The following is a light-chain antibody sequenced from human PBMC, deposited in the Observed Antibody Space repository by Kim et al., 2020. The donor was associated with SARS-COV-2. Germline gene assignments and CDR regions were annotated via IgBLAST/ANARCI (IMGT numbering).Light chain of an antibody. CDR2: DVR. J-gene: IGLJ3*02. CDR1: INDLGSFNY. CDR3: TSYTTRSTWV. Sequence: GQSITISCTGTINDLGSFNYVSWYQQHPGKVPKLIIYDVRSRPSGVSNRFSGSKSGITASLTISGLQAEDEADYYCTSYTTRSTWVFGGGTQLTVL. V-gene: IGLV2-14*03.